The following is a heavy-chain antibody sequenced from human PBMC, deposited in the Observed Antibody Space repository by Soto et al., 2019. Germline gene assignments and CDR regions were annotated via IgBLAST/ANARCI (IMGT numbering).Heavy chain of an antibody. Sequence: XETLWLPYTVSGGPVRSGGYHWSSIRQPPGKGREWIGYIDYSGTTNYRPSLKRRVTITLDTSKHQYSLKLSAVTAAETAVYSCARLRTDIVVVAPLYLDRCGRGTLVTVSS. CDR1: GGPVRSGGYH. D-gene: IGHD2-2*01. J-gene: IGHJ4*02. CDR2: IDYSGTT. CDR3: ARLRTDIVVVAPLYLDR. V-gene: IGHV4-61*08.